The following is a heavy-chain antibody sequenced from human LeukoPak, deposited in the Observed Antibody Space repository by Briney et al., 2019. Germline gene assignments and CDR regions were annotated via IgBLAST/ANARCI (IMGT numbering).Heavy chain of an antibody. Sequence: ASVKVSCKASGGTFSSYAISWVRQAPGQGLEWMGGIIPILGTANYAQKFQGRVTITTDESTSTAYMELSSLRSEDTAVYYCARKQLGMRDKADYYYYMDVWGKGTTVTVSS. D-gene: IGHD7-27*01. CDR2: IIPILGTA. CDR1: GGTFSSYA. CDR3: ARKQLGMRDKADYYYYMDV. V-gene: IGHV1-69*05. J-gene: IGHJ6*03.